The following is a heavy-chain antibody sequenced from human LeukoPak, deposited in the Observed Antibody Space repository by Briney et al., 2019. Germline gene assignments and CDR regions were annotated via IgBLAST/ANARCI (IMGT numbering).Heavy chain of an antibody. CDR1: GYTFTSYY. CDR2: INPSGGST. D-gene: IGHD6-13*01. V-gene: IGHV1-46*01. CDR3: ARDGVAASDYYYYYYMDV. J-gene: IGHJ6*03. Sequence: GASVKVSCKASGYTFTSYYMHWVRQAPGQGLEWMGIINPSGGSTSYAQKFQGRVTMTRDMSTSTVYMELSSLRSEDMAVYYCARDGVAASDYYYYYYMDVWGKGTTVTVSS.